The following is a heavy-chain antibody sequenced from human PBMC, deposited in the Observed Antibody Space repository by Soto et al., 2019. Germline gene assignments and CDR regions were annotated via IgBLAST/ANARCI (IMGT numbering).Heavy chain of an antibody. J-gene: IGHJ4*02. Sequence: GGSLRLSCAASGFTFSSYGMYWVRQAPGKGLEWVAVIWYDGSNKYYADSVKGRFTISRDNSKNTLYLQMNSLRAEDTAVYYCAREPPFYCSGGSCYSAGIDYWGQGTLVTVSS. V-gene: IGHV3-33*01. CDR1: GFTFSSYG. CDR3: AREPPFYCSGGSCYSAGIDY. CDR2: IWYDGSNK. D-gene: IGHD2-15*01.